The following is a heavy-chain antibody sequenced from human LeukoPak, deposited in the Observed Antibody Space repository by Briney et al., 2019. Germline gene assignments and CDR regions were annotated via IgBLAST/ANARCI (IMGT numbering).Heavy chain of an antibody. CDR3: TTVWPYSSGWYYFDY. J-gene: IGHJ4*02. Sequence: GGSLRLSCAASGFTFSSYAMSWVRQAPGKGLEWASAISANGAGTYYADSVEGRFTISRDNSKNTLFLQMISLRAEDTAVYYCTTVWPYSSGWYYFDYWGQGTLVTVSS. V-gene: IGHV3-23*01. CDR2: ISANGAGT. D-gene: IGHD6-19*01. CDR1: GFTFSSYA.